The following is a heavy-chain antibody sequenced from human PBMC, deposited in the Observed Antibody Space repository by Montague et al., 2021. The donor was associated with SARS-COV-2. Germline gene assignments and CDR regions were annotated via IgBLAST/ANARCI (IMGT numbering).Heavy chain of an antibody. V-gene: IGHV4-39*01. Sequence: SETLSLTCTVSGGSISSSSYYWGWIRQPPGKGLEWIGSIYYSGSTYYNPSLKSRVTISVDTSKNQFSLKLSSVTAADTAVYYCAGAFTDWLRYYGMDVWGQGTTVTVSS. CDR3: AGAFTDWLRYYGMDV. D-gene: IGHD3-9*01. CDR2: IYYSGST. J-gene: IGHJ6*02. CDR1: GGSISSSSYY.